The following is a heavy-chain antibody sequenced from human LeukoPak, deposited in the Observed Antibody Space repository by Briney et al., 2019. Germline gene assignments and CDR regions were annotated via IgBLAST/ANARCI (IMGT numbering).Heavy chain of an antibody. CDR2: IAYGGSHK. CDR3: ARVAVRESSGYNSWAPFDY. J-gene: IGHJ4*02. V-gene: IGHV3-30*03. CDR1: GFTFNIYA. D-gene: IGHD3-22*01. Sequence: PGGSQRLSCAASGFTFNIYAMHWVRQTPGKGREWVAAIAYGGSHKDHADSVKGRLTISRDNSKNTLYLQMNSLRVEATAVYYCARVAVRESSGYNSWAPFDYWGLGTLVTVSS.